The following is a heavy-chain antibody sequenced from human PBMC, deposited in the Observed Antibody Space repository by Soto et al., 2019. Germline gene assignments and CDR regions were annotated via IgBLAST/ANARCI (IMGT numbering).Heavy chain of an antibody. CDR3: ARGSNGYHFDY. Sequence: PSETLSLTCTVSGASISSYDWSWIRQPPGKGLEWIGYIYYSGSNNYNPSLKSRVTISVDTSKKQFSLKLSSVTAADTAVYYCARGSNGYHFDYWGQGTLVTVSS. V-gene: IGHV4-59*08. D-gene: IGHD5-12*01. J-gene: IGHJ4*02. CDR2: IYYSGSN. CDR1: GASISSYD.